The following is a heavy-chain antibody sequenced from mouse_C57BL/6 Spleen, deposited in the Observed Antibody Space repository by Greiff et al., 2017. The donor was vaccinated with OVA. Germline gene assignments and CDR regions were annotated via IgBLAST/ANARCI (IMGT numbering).Heavy chain of an antibody. CDR2: IDPSDSET. D-gene: IGHD1-2*01. Sequence: VQLQQPGAELARPGSSVKLSCKASGYTFTSYWMHWVKQRPIQGLEWIGNIDPSDSETHYNQKFKDKATLTVDKSSSTAYMQLSSLTSEDSAVYYCARTDLRRYAMDYWGQGTSVTVSS. V-gene: IGHV1-52*01. CDR1: GYTFTSYW. J-gene: IGHJ4*01. CDR3: ARTDLRRYAMDY.